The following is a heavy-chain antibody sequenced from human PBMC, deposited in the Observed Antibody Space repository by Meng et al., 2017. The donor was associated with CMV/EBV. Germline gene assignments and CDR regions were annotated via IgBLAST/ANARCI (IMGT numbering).Heavy chain of an antibody. Sequence: GFTFSSYTMHWVRQAPGKGLEWVAVISYDGSNKYYADSVKGRFTISRDNAKNSLYLQMNSLRADDTAVYYCARASGRSSGWYSLFDYWGQGTLVTVSS. V-gene: IGHV3-30*04. D-gene: IGHD6-13*01. CDR2: ISYDGSNK. J-gene: IGHJ4*02. CDR1: GFTFSSYT. CDR3: ARASGRSSGWYSLFDY.